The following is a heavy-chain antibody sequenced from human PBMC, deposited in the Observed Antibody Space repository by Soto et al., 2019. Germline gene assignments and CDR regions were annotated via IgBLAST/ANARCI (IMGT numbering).Heavy chain of an antibody. V-gene: IGHV4-34*01. CDR2: INHSGST. Sequence: SETLSLTCAVYGGSFSGYYWSWIRQPPGKGLEWIGEINHSGSTNYNPSLKSRVTISVDPSKNQFSLKLSSVTAADTAVYYCASLAIQLWSLVDYWGQGTVVTVSS. CDR3: ASLAIQLWSLVDY. CDR1: GGSFSGYY. D-gene: IGHD5-18*01. J-gene: IGHJ4*02.